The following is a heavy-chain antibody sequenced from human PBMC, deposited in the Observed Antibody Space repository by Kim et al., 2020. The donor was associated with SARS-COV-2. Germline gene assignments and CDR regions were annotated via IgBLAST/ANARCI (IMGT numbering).Heavy chain of an antibody. V-gene: IGHV1-69*13. Sequence: SVKVSCKASGGTFSSYAISWVRQAPGQGLEWMGGIIPIFGTANYAQKFQGRVTITADESTSTAYMELSSLRSEDTAVYYCARECSSTSCYTSFDYWGQGTLVTVSS. D-gene: IGHD2-2*02. CDR3: ARECSSTSCYTSFDY. CDR2: IIPIFGTA. J-gene: IGHJ4*02. CDR1: GGTFSSYA.